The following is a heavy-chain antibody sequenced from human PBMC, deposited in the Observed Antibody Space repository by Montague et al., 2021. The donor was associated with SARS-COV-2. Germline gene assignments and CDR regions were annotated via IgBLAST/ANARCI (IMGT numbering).Heavy chain of an antibody. CDR2: ISSSSSYT. V-gene: IGHV3-11*06. CDR1: GFTFSDYY. CDR3: VSHIAAAGIDY. J-gene: IGHJ4*02. Sequence: SLRLSCAASGFTFSDYYMSWIRQAPGKGLEWASYISSSSSYTNYADSVKGRFTISRDNAKNSLYLQMNSLRAEDTAVYYCVSHIAAAGIDYWGQGTLVTVSS. D-gene: IGHD6-13*01.